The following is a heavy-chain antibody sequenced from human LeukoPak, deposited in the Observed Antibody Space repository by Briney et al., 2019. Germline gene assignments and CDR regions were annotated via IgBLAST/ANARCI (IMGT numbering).Heavy chain of an antibody. Sequence: SETLSLTCAVYGGSFSGYYWSWIRQPPGKGLEWIEEINHSGSTNYNPSLKSRVTISVDTSKNQFSLKLSSVTAADTAVYYCARGDFWSGYYNGYWGQGTLVTVSS. CDR1: GGSFSGYY. V-gene: IGHV4-34*01. CDR3: ARGDFWSGYYNGY. CDR2: INHSGST. J-gene: IGHJ4*02. D-gene: IGHD3-3*01.